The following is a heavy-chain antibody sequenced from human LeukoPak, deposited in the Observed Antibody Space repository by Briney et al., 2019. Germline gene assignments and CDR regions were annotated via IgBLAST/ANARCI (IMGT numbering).Heavy chain of an antibody. CDR1: GFTFSSYW. CDR2: INSDGSST. CDR3: ARVPAGVIGMKDAFDM. D-gene: IGHD3-16*02. Sequence: GGSLRLSCAASGFTFSSYWMHWVRQAPGKGLVWVSRINSDGSSTSYADSVKGRFTISRDNAKNTLYLQMNSLRAEDTAVYYCARVPAGVIGMKDAFDMWGQGTMVTVSS. J-gene: IGHJ3*02. V-gene: IGHV3-74*01.